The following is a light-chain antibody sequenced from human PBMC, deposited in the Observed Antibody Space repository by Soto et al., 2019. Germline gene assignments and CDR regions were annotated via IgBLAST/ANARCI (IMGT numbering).Light chain of an antibody. Sequence: EIVLTQSPGTLSLSPGERATLSCRASQSVSSAYLAWYQQIPGQAPRLLIYGASSRATGIPDRFSGSGSGTDFTLTSSELEPEDFAVKYCQQSGSSFYTFGQGTKMEIK. CDR1: QSVSSAY. CDR3: QQSGSSFYT. J-gene: IGKJ2*01. CDR2: GAS. V-gene: IGKV3-20*01.